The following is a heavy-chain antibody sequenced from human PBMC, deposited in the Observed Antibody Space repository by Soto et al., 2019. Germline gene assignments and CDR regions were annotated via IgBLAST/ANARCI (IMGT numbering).Heavy chain of an antibody. D-gene: IGHD3-10*01. V-gene: IGHV1-18*04. J-gene: IGHJ3*02. CDR2: ISFHNGNI. CDR3: ARVILWFGESYDAFDI. Sequence: GASVKVSCKASGYTFSSYGISWVRQAPGQGLEWMGWISFHNGNINYAQKFQGRVTMTRDTSISTAYMELSRLRSDDTAVYYCARVILWFGESYDAFDIWGQGTMVTVSS. CDR1: GYTFSSYG.